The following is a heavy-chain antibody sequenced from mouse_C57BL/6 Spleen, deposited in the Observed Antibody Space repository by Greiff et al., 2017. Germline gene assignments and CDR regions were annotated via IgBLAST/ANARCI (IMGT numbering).Heavy chain of an antibody. CDR2: ISNGGGST. Sequence: EVKLMESGGGLVQPGGSLKLSCAASGFTFSDYYMYWVRQTPEKRLEWVAYISNGGGSTYYPDTVKGRFTISRDNAKNTLYLQMSRLKSEDTAMYYCARRGLGATSYFDYWGQGTTLTVSS. CDR3: ARRGLGATSYFDY. D-gene: IGHD1-1*02. J-gene: IGHJ2*01. CDR1: GFTFSDYY. V-gene: IGHV5-12*01.